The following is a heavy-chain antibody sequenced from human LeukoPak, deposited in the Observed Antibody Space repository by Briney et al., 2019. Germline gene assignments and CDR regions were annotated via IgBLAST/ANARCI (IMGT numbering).Heavy chain of an antibody. J-gene: IGHJ4*02. Sequence: PGGSLRLSCAVSGFTFSSYAMSWVRQAPGQGLEWVSSISGSDGTTYYADSVKGRFTISRDNSKNTLSLQMNSLRAEDTAIYYCAKYYYGSGSFSFDHWGQGTLVTVSS. CDR3: AKYYYGSGSFSFDH. CDR1: GFTFSSYA. V-gene: IGHV3-23*01. D-gene: IGHD3-10*01. CDR2: ISGSDGTT.